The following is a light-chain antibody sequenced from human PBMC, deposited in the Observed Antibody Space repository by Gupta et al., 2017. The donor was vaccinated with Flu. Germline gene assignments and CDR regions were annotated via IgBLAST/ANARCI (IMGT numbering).Light chain of an antibody. CDR3: CSYGGIGTFLV. CDR1: SSDVGAYNL. J-gene: IGLJ3*02. Sequence: TISCTGTSSDVGAYNLVSWYQQLPGKAPKLIIYEGSKRPSGVSNRFSGSKSGNTASLTISGLQAEDEADYYCCSYGGIGTFLVFGGGLRVTV. V-gene: IGLV2-23*01. CDR2: EGS.